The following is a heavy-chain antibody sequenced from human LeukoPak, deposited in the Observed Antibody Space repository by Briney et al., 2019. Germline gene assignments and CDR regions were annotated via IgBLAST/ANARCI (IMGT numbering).Heavy chain of an antibody. J-gene: IGHJ5*01. CDR3: TRDPRHFDS. CDR1: GFTFSTYE. CDR2: ISGSADTA. Sequence: GGSLRLSCAASGFTFSTYEINWVRQAPGKGLEWISYISGSADTAYYADSVKGRFTMSRDNARNSLYLQMNSLGAEDTAVYYCTRDPRHFDSCGQGTLVTVSS. D-gene: IGHD6-6*01. V-gene: IGHV3-48*03.